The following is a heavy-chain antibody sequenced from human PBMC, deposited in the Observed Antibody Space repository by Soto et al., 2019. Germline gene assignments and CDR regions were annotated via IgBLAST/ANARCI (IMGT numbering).Heavy chain of an antibody. Sequence: ASVTVSCKASGYTFTSCGISWVRQAPGQGLEWMGWISAYNVNRNYAQKLQGRVTMTTHTSTSTAYMELRSLRSDDTAVYYWARDHGYDFWSGLYYYYYYGMDVWGQGTTVTVSS. J-gene: IGHJ6*02. CDR1: GYTFTSCG. CDR3: ARDHGYDFWSGLYYYYYYGMDV. D-gene: IGHD3-3*01. V-gene: IGHV1-18*01. CDR2: ISAYNVNR.